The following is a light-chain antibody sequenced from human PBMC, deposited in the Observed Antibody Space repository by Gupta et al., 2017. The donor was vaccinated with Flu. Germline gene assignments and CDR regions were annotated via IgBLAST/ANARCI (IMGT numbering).Light chain of an antibody. CDR1: SSDVGDYKY. Sequence: QSALTQPASVSGSPGQSLTISCTGTSSDVGDYKYVSWYQHHPGKAHKLMIYEVSNRPSGISNRVFGSKSGNTASLTISGLQAEDEADYYCCSDISSGTLYVFGTGTKVTVL. CDR3: CSDISSGTLYV. CDR2: EVS. J-gene: IGLJ1*01. V-gene: IGLV2-14*01.